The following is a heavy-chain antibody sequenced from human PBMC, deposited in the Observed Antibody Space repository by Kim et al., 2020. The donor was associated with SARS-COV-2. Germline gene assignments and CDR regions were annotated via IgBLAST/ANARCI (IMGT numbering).Heavy chain of an antibody. CDR2: ISGSGGST. CDR3: AKDDILTGYYFQLVYYGMDV. V-gene: IGHV3-23*01. D-gene: IGHD3-9*01. CDR1: GFTFSSYA. Sequence: GGSLRLSCAASGFTFSSYAMSWVRQAPGKGLEWVSAISGSGGSTYYADSVKGRFTISRDNSKNTLYLQMNSLRAEDTAVYYCAKDDILTGYYFQLVYYGMDVWGQGTTVTVSS. J-gene: IGHJ6*02.